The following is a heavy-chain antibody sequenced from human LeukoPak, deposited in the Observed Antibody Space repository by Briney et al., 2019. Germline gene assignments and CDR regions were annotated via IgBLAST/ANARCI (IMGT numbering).Heavy chain of an antibody. D-gene: IGHD3-22*01. V-gene: IGHV4-30-4*01. J-gene: IGHJ3*02. CDR2: IYYSGST. Sequence: SQTLSLTYTVSGGSISSGDYYWSWIRQPPGKGLEWIGYIYYSGSTYYNPSLKSRVTISVDTSKNQFSLKLSSVTAADTAVYYCARAVYDSSGYYYVGDAFDIWGQGTMVTVSS. CDR3: ARAVYDSSGYYYVGDAFDI. CDR1: GGSISSGDYY.